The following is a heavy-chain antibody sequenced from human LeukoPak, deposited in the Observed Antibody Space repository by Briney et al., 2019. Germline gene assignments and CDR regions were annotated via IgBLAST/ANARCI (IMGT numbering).Heavy chain of an antibody. J-gene: IGHJ4*02. V-gene: IGHV1-69*04. D-gene: IGHD2-2*01. CDR2: IIPIFGIA. CDR3: AREVPDFDY. Sequence: ASVKVSCKASGGTFSSYAISWVRQAPGQGLEWMGRIIPIFGIANYAQKFRGRVTITADKSTSTAYMELSSLRSEDTAVYYCAREVPDFDYWGQGTLVTVSS. CDR1: GGTFSSYA.